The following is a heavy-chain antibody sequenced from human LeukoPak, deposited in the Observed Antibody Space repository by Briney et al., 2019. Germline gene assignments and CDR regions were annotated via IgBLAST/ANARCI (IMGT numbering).Heavy chain of an antibody. Sequence: GGSLRLSCAASGFTFSSYGMSWVRQAPGKGLEWVSAISGSGGSTYYADSVKGRFTISRDNSKNTLYLQMNSLRAEDTAVYYCAKGLYADSPPSYLDVWGNGTTVTVSS. CDR3: AKGLYADSPPSYLDV. CDR2: ISGSGGST. J-gene: IGHJ6*04. D-gene: IGHD2-21*01. CDR1: GFTFSSYG. V-gene: IGHV3-23*01.